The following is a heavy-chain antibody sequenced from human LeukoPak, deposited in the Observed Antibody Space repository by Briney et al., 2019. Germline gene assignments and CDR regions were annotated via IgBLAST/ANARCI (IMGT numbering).Heavy chain of an antibody. CDR2: ISPSSHYI. Sequence: GGSLRLSCAASGFTFSNYSINWVRQAPGKGLEWVSSISPSSHYIYYADSVRGRFTISRDNAKNTLYLQMNSLRAEDTAIYYCARELPFDYWGQGTLVTVSS. CDR1: GFTFSNYS. CDR3: ARELPFDY. D-gene: IGHD2-15*01. J-gene: IGHJ4*02. V-gene: IGHV3-21*01.